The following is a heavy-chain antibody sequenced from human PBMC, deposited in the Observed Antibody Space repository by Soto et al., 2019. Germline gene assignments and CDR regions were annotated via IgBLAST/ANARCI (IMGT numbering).Heavy chain of an antibody. D-gene: IGHD2-21*02. J-gene: IGHJ3*02. Sequence: PGGSRRLSCAASGFTFSSYEMNGVRQAPGKGLEWVSYISSSGSTIYYADSVKGRFTISRDNAKNSLYLQMNSLRAEDTAVYYCAREIMEYCGGDCYENDAFDIWGQGTMVTVSS. CDR3: AREIMEYCGGDCYENDAFDI. CDR1: GFTFSSYE. CDR2: ISSSGSTI. V-gene: IGHV3-48*03.